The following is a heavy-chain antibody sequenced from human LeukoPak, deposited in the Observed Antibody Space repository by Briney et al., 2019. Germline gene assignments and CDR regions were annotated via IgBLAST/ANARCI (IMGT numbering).Heavy chain of an antibody. CDR1: GFTFSSCG. Sequence: GGSLRLSCAASGFTFSSCGMHWVRQGPGKGLEWVAVIWYDGSYKYSADSVKGRFTISRDNSKNTLYLQMNSLRAEDTAVYYCARTQYSSTWYLDYWGQGTLVSVSS. V-gene: IGHV3-33*01. CDR2: IWYDGSYK. J-gene: IGHJ4*02. CDR3: ARTQYSSTWYLDY. D-gene: IGHD6-13*01.